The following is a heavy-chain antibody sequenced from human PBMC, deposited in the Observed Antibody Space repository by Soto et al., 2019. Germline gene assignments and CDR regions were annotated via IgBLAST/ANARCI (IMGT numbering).Heavy chain of an antibody. Sequence: SEALSLTCTVSGGSISRYYWSWIRQPPWKGLEWIGYIYYSGSTNYNPSLKSRVTISVDTSKNQFSLKLSSVTAADTAVYYCARTHLLEYNPPRVYYFDYWGQGTLVTVS. CDR3: ARTHLLEYNPPRVYYFDY. CDR1: GGSISRYY. J-gene: IGHJ4*02. CDR2: IYYSGST. V-gene: IGHV4-59*01. D-gene: IGHD3-3*01.